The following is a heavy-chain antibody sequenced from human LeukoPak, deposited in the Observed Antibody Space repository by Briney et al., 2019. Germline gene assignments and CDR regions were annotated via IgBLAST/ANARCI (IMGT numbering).Heavy chain of an antibody. V-gene: IGHV3-21*01. Sequence: GGSLRLSCAASGFTFNSYAMIWVRQAPGEGLEWVSSISSSSSYIYYADSVKGRFTISRDNAKNSLYLQMNSLRAEDTAVYYCARDLLPLPIYTAVFYYGMDVWGQGTTVTVSS. J-gene: IGHJ6*02. D-gene: IGHD5-18*01. CDR2: ISSSSSYI. CDR3: ARDLLPLPIYTAVFYYGMDV. CDR1: GFTFNSYA.